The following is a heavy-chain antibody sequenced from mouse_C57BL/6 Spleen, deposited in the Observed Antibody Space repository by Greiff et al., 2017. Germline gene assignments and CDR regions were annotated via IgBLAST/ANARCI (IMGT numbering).Heavy chain of an antibody. D-gene: IGHD1-1*01. V-gene: IGHV1-15*01. CDR3: TRGIITTVVDY. CDR1: GYTFTDYE. J-gene: IGHJ2*01. Sequence: QVHVKQSGAELVRPGASVTLSCKASGYTFTDYEMHWVKQTPVHGLEWIGAIDPETGGTAYNQKFKGKAILTADKSSSTAYMELRSLTSEDSAVYYCTRGIITTVVDYWGPGTTLTVSS. CDR2: IDPETGGT.